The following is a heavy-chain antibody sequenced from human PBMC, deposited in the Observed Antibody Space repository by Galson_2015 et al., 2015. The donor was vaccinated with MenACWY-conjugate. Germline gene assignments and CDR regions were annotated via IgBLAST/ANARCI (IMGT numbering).Heavy chain of an antibody. CDR2: VNSDGSGT. V-gene: IGHV3-74*01. Sequence: SLRLSCAASGFTFSSYWMHWVRQAPGKGLVWVSRVNSDGSGTGYADSVKGRFTISRDNAMNMLFLQMNSLKVEDTAVYYCARSYVPGSDRKNYYMDVWGRGTTVTVSS. D-gene: IGHD3-16*01. J-gene: IGHJ6*03. CDR1: GFTFSSYW. CDR3: ARSYVPGSDRKNYYMDV.